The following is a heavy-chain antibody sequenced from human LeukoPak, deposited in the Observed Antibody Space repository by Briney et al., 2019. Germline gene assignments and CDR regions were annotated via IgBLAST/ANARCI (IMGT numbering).Heavy chain of an antibody. CDR1: GGSINSNTW. Sequence: SETLSLTCGVSGGSINSNTWGWWSWVRQPPGMGLEWIGEISHSGSTNYNSSLKSRVTISVDESKNQFSLRLSSVTAADTAMYYCAAMTSEASGRPFRGQGSLVTVSS. CDR3: AAMTSEASGRPF. D-gene: IGHD3-10*01. J-gene: IGHJ4*02. V-gene: IGHV4-4*02. CDR2: ISHSGST.